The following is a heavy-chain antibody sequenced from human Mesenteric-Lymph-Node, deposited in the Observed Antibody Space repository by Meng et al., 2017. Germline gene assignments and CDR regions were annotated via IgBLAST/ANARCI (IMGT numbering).Heavy chain of an antibody. CDR2: INWNGGST. V-gene: IGHV3-20*04. CDR1: GFTFDDYG. Sequence: GESLKIPCAASGFTFDDYGMSWVRQAPGKGLEWVSGINWNGGSTGYADSVKGRFTISRDNAKNSLYLQMNSLRAEDTALYYCARDSGYYGMDVWGQGTTVTVSS. D-gene: IGHD3-22*01. J-gene: IGHJ6*02. CDR3: ARDSGYYGMDV.